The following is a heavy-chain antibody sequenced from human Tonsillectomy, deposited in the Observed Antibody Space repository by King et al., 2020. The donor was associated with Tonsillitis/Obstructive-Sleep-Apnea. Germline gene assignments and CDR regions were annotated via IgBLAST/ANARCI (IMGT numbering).Heavy chain of an antibody. J-gene: IGHJ6*03. CDR2: INWNGGST. V-gene: IGHV3-20*04. CDR3: AGDWVKDIVVVHPYSYYMDV. Sequence: VQLVESGGGVVRPGGSLRLSCAASGFTFDDYGMSWVRQAPGKGLEWVSGINWNGGSTGYADSVKGRFTISRDNAKNSLYLQMNSLRAEDTALYYCAGDWVKDIVVVHPYSYYMDVWGKGTTVTVSS. CDR1: GFTFDDYG. D-gene: IGHD2-2*01.